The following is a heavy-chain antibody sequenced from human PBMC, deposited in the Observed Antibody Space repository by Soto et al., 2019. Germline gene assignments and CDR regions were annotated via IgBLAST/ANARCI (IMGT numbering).Heavy chain of an antibody. Sequence: GASVKVSCKASGGTFSSYTISWVRQAPGQGLEWMGRIIPILGIANYAQKFQGRVTITADKSTSTAYMELSSLRSDDTAVYYCARVPCSYYDFWSGYYTGSSDAFDIWGQGTMVTVSS. V-gene: IGHV1-69*02. CDR1: GGTFSSYT. CDR2: IIPILGIA. J-gene: IGHJ3*02. D-gene: IGHD3-3*01. CDR3: ARVPCSYYDFWSGYYTGSSDAFDI.